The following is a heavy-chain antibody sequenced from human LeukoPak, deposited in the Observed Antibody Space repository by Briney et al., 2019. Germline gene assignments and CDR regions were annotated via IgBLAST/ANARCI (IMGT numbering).Heavy chain of an antibody. CDR1: GGSISSTSYY. CDR3: ARGRWNYVLDY. Sequence: PSETLSLTCTVSGGSISSTSYYWGWIRQPPGKGLEWIGSIYYSGSTYYNPSLKSRVTISVDTSKNQFSLKLRSVTAADTAVYYCARGRWNYVLDYWGQGTLVTVSS. D-gene: IGHD1-7*01. CDR2: IYYSGST. J-gene: IGHJ4*02. V-gene: IGHV4-39*07.